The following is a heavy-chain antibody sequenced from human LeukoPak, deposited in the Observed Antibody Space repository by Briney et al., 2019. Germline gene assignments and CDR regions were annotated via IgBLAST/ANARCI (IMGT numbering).Heavy chain of an antibody. V-gene: IGHV3-7*01. CDR2: IKQDGSEK. J-gene: IGHJ4*02. CDR1: GFTFSSYW. D-gene: IGHD3-22*01. Sequence: GGSLRLSCAASGFTFSSYWMSWVRQAPGKGLEWVANIKQDGSEKYYVDSVKGRFTISRDNAKNSLYLQMNSLRAEDTAVYYCARVVPYYYDTSGFFPYYFDYWGQGTLVTVSS. CDR3: ARVVPYYYDTSGFFPYYFDY.